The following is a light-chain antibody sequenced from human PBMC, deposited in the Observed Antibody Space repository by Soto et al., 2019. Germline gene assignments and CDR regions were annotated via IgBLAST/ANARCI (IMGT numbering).Light chain of an antibody. J-gene: IGKJ4*01. CDR3: MQALQTPLT. Sequence: DIVMTQSPVSLPVTPGEPASISCRSSQSLQHSNGYNYLDWYLQKPGQSPQVLIYLASTRASGVPYRFRGSGSGTYFTLNISRVEPEDVGIYYGMQALQTPLTFGGGTKVEIK. CDR2: LAS. V-gene: IGKV2-28*01. CDR1: QSLQHSNGYNY.